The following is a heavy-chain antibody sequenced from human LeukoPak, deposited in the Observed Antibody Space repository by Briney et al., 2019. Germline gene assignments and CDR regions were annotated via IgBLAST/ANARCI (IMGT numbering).Heavy chain of an antibody. V-gene: IGHV5-51*01. CDR3: ARQAAALDDAFDI. CDR2: IYPGDSDT. Sequence: GESLKISCKGSGYSFTSYWIGWVRQMPGKGLEWMGIIYPGDSDTRYSPSFQGQVTIPADKSISTAYLQWSSLKASDTAMYYCARQAAALDDAFDIWGQGTMVTVSS. D-gene: IGHD6-13*01. CDR1: GYSFTSYW. J-gene: IGHJ3*02.